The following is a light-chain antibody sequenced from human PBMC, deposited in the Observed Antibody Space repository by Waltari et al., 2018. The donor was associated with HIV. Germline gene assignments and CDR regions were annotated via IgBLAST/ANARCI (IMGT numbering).Light chain of an antibody. CDR2: GAS. J-gene: IGKJ1*01. CDR3: QQYGSAPRT. Sequence: EIVLTQPPGNLSLSTGARAPLPCRASQGVSSNYLAWKLHKPGQAPRLLIYGASTRATGSPDSFSGSGSGTEFTLTVIRLGPEDFAVIYYQQYGSAPRTFGQGTKVEIK. CDR1: QGVSSNY. V-gene: IGKV3-20*01.